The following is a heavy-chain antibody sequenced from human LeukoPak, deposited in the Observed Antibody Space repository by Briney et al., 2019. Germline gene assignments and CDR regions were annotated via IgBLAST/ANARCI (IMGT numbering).Heavy chain of an antibody. CDR3: TTGGTQVYDYVWGSYRFFDY. CDR2: IKSKTDGGTT. D-gene: IGHD3-16*02. J-gene: IGHJ4*02. CDR1: GITFRNAR. V-gene: IGHV3-15*01. Sequence: GSLRLSWAASGITFRNARINRVRQAPRKGPEWGGRIKSKTDGGTTDYAAPVKGRFTISRDDSKNTLYLQMNSLKTEDTAVYYCTTGGTQVYDYVWGSYRFFDYWGQGTLVTVSS.